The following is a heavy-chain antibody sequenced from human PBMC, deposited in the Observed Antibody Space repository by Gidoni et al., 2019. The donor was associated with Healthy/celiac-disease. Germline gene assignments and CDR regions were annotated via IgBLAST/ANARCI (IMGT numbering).Heavy chain of an antibody. J-gene: IGHJ5*02. CDR1: GFTFSSYG. V-gene: IGHV3-30*18. D-gene: IGHD3-3*01. CDR3: AKDHTTYYDFWSGYPYNWFDP. Sequence: QVQLVESGGGVVQPGRSLRLSCAASGFTFSSYGMHWVRQAPGKGLEWVAVISHDGSNKYYEDSVKGRFTISRDNSKNTLYLQMNSLRAEDTAVYYCAKDHTTYYDFWSGYPYNWFDPWGQGTLVTVSS. CDR2: ISHDGSNK.